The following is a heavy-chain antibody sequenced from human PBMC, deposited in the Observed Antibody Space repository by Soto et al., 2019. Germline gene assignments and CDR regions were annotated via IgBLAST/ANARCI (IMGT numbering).Heavy chain of an antibody. CDR1: GFTFSSYA. Sequence: QVQLVESGGGVVQPGRSLRLSCAASGFTFSSYAMHWVRQAPGKGLEWVAVISYDGSNKYYADSVKGRFTISRDNSKNTLYLQMNSLRAEDTAVYYCASGGWWGYDSSGYRDYWGQGTLVTVSS. CDR2: ISYDGSNK. D-gene: IGHD3-22*01. V-gene: IGHV3-30-3*01. J-gene: IGHJ4*02. CDR3: ASGGWWGYDSSGYRDY.